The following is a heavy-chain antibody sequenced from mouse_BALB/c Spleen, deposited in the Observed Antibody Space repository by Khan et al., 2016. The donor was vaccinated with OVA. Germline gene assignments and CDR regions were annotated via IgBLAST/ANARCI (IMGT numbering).Heavy chain of an antibody. V-gene: IGHV1-77*01. CDR2: ISPGSGDT. D-gene: IGHD1-2*01. J-gene: IGHJ3*01. CDR3: ARRNYFGYTFAY. CDR1: GYTFTDFY. Sequence: QVQLQQSGAELARPGASVKLSYKASGYTFTDFYINWVKQRTGQGLEWIGEISPGSGDTFYNERFKGKATLTADKSSNTAYMQLSSLTSDASAVYFCARRNYFGYTFAYGGQGTLVTVAA.